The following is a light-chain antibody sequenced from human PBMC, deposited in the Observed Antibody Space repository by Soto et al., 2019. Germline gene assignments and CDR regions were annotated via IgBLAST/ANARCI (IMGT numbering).Light chain of an antibody. CDR1: QSVSSN. CDR3: QQYNNCPPYT. J-gene: IGKJ2*01. Sequence: EIVMTQSPATLSVSPGVRATLSCRASQSVSSNLAWYQQRPGQAPRLLIYGASTRTTGIPARFSGSGSGTEFTLTISSLQSADFVVYYCQQYNNCPPYTFGQGTKLEIK. CDR2: GAS. V-gene: IGKV3-15*01.